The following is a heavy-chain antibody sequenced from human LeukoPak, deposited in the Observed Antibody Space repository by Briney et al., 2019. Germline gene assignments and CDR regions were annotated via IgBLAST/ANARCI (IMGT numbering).Heavy chain of an antibody. Sequence: SSETLSLTCTVSGGSISSYYWSGIRQPPGKGLEWIGYIYYSGSTNYNPSLKSRVTILVDTSKNQFSLKLSSVTAADTAVYYCAREEIRSWFDPWGQGTLVTVSS. J-gene: IGHJ5*02. CDR1: GGSISSYY. CDR3: AREEIRSWFDP. CDR2: IYYSGST. V-gene: IGHV4-59*01. D-gene: IGHD5-24*01.